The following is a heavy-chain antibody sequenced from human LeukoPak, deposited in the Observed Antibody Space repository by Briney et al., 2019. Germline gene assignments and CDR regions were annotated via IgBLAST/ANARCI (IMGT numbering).Heavy chain of an antibody. J-gene: IGHJ4*02. CDR2: INPNSGGT. CDR1: GYTFTGYY. Sequence: ASVKVSCEASGYTFTGYYMHWVRQAPGQGLEWMAWINPNSGGTNYAQKFQGRVTMTRDTSISTAYMELSRLRSDDTAVYYCAKDPGGVADYYFDSWGQGTLVTVSS. D-gene: IGHD2-15*01. CDR3: AKDPGGVADYYFDS. V-gene: IGHV1-2*02.